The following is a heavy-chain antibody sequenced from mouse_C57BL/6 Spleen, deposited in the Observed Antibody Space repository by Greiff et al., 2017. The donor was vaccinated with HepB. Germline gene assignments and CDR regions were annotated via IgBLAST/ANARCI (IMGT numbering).Heavy chain of an antibody. J-gene: IGHJ2*01. D-gene: IGHD1-1*01. Sequence: QVQLKQPGAELVKPGASVKLSCKASGYTFTSYWMHWVKQRPGQGLEWIGMIHPNSGSTNYNEKFKSKATLTVDKSSSTAYMQLSSLTSEDSAVYYCARRYYGSSYLYFDYWGQGTTLTVSS. CDR2: IHPNSGST. CDR3: ARRYYGSSYLYFDY. CDR1: GYTFTSYW. V-gene: IGHV1-64*01.